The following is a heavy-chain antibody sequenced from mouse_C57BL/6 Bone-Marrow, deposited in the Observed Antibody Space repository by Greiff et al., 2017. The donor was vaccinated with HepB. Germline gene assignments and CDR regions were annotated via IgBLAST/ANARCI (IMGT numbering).Heavy chain of an antibody. CDR3: ARGGTAQALVAY. CDR2: IYPRDGTS. CDR1: GYTFTNYD. D-gene: IGHD3-2*02. J-gene: IGHJ3*01. V-gene: IGHV1-85*01. Sequence: VQLQQSGPELVKPGTSVKLSCKASGYTFTNYDINWMKQRPGQGLEWIGWIYPRDGTSNYNEKFKGKATLTVDTTSSTTYMEFHSLTSEDSAVDFCARGGTAQALVAYWGQGTLVTVSA.